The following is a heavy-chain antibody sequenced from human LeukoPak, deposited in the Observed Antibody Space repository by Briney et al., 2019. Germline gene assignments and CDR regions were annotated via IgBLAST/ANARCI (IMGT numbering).Heavy chain of an antibody. V-gene: IGHV1-18*01. Sequence: ASVKVSCKASGYTFTTYGVTRVRQAPGQGLEWMGWISVYNGDTDYAQKFQGRVTMTTDTSTSTAYMELRSLRSDDTAVYYCARGKGARDYWGQGTLVTVSS. CDR1: GYTFTTYG. CDR2: ISVYNGDT. J-gene: IGHJ4*02. CDR3: ARGKGARDY.